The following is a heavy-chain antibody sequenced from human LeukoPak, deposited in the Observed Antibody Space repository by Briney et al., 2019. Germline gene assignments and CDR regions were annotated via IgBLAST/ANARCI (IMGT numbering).Heavy chain of an antibody. J-gene: IGHJ4*02. D-gene: IGHD3-3*01. CDR2: INHSGST. CDR1: GGSFSGYY. V-gene: IGHV4-34*01. CDR3: AISADYDFWSGSYPYFDY. Sequence: SETLSLTCAVYGGSFSGYYWSWIRQPPGKWLEWIGQINHSGSTNYNPSLKSRVTISVDTSKNQFSLKLSSVTAADTAVYYCAISADYDFWSGSYPYFDYWGQGTLVTVSS.